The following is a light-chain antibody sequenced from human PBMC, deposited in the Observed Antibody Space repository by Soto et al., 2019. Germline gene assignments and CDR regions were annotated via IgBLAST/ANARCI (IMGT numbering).Light chain of an antibody. CDR3: QQYNSYPLT. CDR2: KAS. Sequence: DLQMTQSPSTLSASVGDRVTITCRASQSISSWLAWYQQKPGKAPKLLIYKASSLASGVPSRFSGSGSGTEFTLSISSLQPDDFATYYCQQYNSYPLTFGGGTKVEIK. CDR1: QSISSW. V-gene: IGKV1-5*03. J-gene: IGKJ4*01.